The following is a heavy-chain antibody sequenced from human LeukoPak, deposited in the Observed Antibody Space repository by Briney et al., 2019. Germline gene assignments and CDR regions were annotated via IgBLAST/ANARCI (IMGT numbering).Heavy chain of an antibody. J-gene: IGHJ4*02. CDR1: GGSSSSYY. V-gene: IGHV4-59*08. CDR2: IYYSGST. D-gene: IGHD4-23*01. Sequence: SETLSLTCTVSGGSSSSYYWSWIRQPPGKGLEWIGYIYYSGSTNYNPSLKSRVTISVDTSKNQFSLKLSSVTAADTAVYYCARRGGPLYYFDYWGQGTLLTVSS. CDR3: ARRGGPLYYFDY.